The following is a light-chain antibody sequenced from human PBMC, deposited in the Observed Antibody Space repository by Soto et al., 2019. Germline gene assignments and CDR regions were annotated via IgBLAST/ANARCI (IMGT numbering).Light chain of an antibody. J-gene: IGKJ4*01. V-gene: IGKV3-11*01. CDR2: DAS. Sequence: EIVLTQSPATLSLSPGERATLSCRASQSVSSYLAWYQQKPGQAPRLLIYDASNRATGIPARFSGSGSGTDFTLTISSLEPDDFAVYYCQHRSDWPSTFGGETKVQIK. CDR1: QSVSSY. CDR3: QHRSDWPST.